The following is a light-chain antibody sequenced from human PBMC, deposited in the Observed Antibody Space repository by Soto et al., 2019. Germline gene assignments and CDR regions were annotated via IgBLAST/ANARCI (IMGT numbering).Light chain of an antibody. J-gene: IGKJ4*01. CDR3: QQYSNWPLT. Sequence: EIVMTQSPATLSVSPGERATLSCRASQSVHSNLAWYQQKPGQAPRLLIYGASTRATGVPARFSGSGFGTEFSLTVSSLQSEDFAVYYCQQYSNWPLTFGGGTKVEIK. V-gene: IGKV3-15*01. CDR2: GAS. CDR1: QSVHSN.